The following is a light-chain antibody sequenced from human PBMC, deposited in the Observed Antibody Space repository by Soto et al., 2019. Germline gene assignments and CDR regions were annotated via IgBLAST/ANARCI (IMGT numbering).Light chain of an antibody. V-gene: IGKV3-11*01. Sequence: IVLTHSIATVSLTPGERATLSCRASQRVSSYLAWYQQKPGQAPRLLIYDASNRATGIPARFSGSGSGTDFTLTIGSLEPADFAVYYCQQRRNWPPITFGQGTRPEIK. CDR3: QQRRNWPPIT. CDR1: QRVSSY. J-gene: IGKJ5*01. CDR2: DAS.